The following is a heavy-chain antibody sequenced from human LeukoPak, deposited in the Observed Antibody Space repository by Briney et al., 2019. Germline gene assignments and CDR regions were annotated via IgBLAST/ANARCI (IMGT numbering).Heavy chain of an antibody. V-gene: IGHV1-24*01. J-gene: IGHJ4*02. Sequence: TSVKVSCKVSGYTLTELSMHWVRQAPGKGLEWMGGFDPEDGETINAQKFQGRVTMTEDTSTDTAYMELSSLRSEDTAVYYCATDGGRYGYELDYWGQGTLVTVSS. CDR1: GYTLTELS. CDR3: ATDGGRYGYELDY. CDR2: FDPEDGET. D-gene: IGHD5-18*01.